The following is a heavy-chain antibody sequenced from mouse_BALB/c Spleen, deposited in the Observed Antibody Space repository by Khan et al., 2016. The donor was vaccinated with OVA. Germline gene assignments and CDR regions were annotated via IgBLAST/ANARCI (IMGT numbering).Heavy chain of an antibody. J-gene: IGHJ2*01. CDR1: GFTFSSYG. CDR2: ISGDSSTI. Sequence: EVKLVESGGGLVQPGGSRKLSCAASGFTFSSYGMHWVRQAPEMGLEWVAYISGDSSTIYYADTVKGRFTISRDNPKNTLFLQMTSLRSEDTAMYYCATSYYYGYYFDYWGQGTTLTVSS. CDR3: ATSYYYGYYFDY. D-gene: IGHD1-1*01. V-gene: IGHV5-17*02.